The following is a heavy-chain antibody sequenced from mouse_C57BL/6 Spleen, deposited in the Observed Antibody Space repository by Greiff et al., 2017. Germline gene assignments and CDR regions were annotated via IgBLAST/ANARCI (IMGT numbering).Heavy chain of an antibody. CDR3: ARDYGNYRFAY. V-gene: IGHV3-6*01. CDR2: ISYDGSN. Sequence: EVKLQESGPGLVKPSQSLSLTCSVTGYSITSGYYWNWIRQFPGNKLEWMGYISYDGSNNYNPSLKNRISITRDTSKNQFFLKLNSVTTEDTATYYCARDYGNYRFAYWGQGTLVTVSA. D-gene: IGHD2-1*01. J-gene: IGHJ3*01. CDR1: GYSITSGYY.